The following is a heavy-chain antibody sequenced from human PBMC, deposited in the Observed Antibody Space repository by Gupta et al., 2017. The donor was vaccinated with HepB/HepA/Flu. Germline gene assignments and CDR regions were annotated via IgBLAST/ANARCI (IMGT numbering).Heavy chain of an antibody. V-gene: IGHV5-51*01. CDR1: GYSFPNYW. J-gene: IGHJ4*02. CDR2: IYPGASDT. CDR3: ARRPYYYDSSGYYAFDY. D-gene: IGHD3-22*01. Sequence: EVQLVQSGAEAKKPGASLKISCQVSGYSFPNYWIGWVRRVPGKGLDWMGIIYPGASDTRYSPSFQGQVTISADKSSSTAYLQGSSLKASDTAMYYCARRPYYYDSSGYYAFDYWGKGTLVTVSS.